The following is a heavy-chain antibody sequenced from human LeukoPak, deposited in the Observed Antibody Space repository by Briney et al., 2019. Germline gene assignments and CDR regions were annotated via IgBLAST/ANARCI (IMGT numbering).Heavy chain of an antibody. J-gene: IGHJ4*02. Sequence: SSQTLSLTCAISGDSVYSKNGVWNWIRQSPSRGLEWLGRTYYRSKWYYDYAESMKGRVTINPDTSKNQFSLQLNSVTPEDTAVYYCARDEGNTGWYTFDYWGQGSLVTVTS. D-gene: IGHD6-19*01. CDR3: ARDEGNTGWYTFDY. V-gene: IGHV6-1*01. CDR1: GDSVYSKNGV. CDR2: TYYRSKWYY.